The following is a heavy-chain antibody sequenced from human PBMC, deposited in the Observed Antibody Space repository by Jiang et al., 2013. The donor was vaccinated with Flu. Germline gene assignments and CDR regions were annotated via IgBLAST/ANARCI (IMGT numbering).Heavy chain of an antibody. CDR1: GGSISSSSYY. J-gene: IGHJ4*02. CDR3: AKLTGYYHKGTFDY. CDR2: IYYSGST. Sequence: LLKPSETLSLTCTVSGGSISSSSYYWGWIRQPPGKGLEWIGSIYYSGSTYYNPSLKSRVTISVDTSKNQFSLKLSSVTAADTAVYYCAKLTGYYHKGTFDYWGQGTLVTVSS. D-gene: IGHD3-9*01. V-gene: IGHV4-39*01.